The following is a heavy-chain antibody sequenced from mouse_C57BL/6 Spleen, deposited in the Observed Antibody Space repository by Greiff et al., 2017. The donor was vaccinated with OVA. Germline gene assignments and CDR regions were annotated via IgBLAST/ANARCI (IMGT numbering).Heavy chain of an antibody. J-gene: IGHJ4*01. CDR2: INPSNGGT. Sequence: QVQLQQPGTELVKPGASVKLSCKASGYTFTSYWMHWVKQRPGQGLEWIGNINPSNGGTNYKETGKSKVKEREHKSSSTAYMQLSSLTSEDAAVYYCARYYYVWAMDYWGQGTSVTVSS. CDR1: GYTFTSYW. V-gene: IGHV1-53*01. D-gene: IGHD1-1*01. CDR3: ARYYYVWAMDY.